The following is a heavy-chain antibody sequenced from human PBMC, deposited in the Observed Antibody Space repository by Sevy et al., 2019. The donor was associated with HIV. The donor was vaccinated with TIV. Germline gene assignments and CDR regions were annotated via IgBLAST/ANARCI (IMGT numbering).Heavy chain of an antibody. CDR2: IYYSGST. CDR3: ARKMGDVVVPAAIWWFDP. V-gene: IGHV4-59*01. CDR1: GGSISSYY. J-gene: IGHJ5*02. Sequence: SETLSLTCTVSGGSISSYYWSWIRQPPGKGLEWIGYIYYSGSTNYNPSLKSRVTISVDTSKNQSSLKLSSVTAADTAVYYCARKMGDVVVPAAIWWFDPWGQGTLVTVSS. D-gene: IGHD2-2*01.